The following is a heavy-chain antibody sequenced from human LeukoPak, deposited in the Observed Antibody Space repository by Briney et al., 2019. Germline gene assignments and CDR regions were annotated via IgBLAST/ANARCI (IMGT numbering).Heavy chain of an antibody. Sequence: SETLSLTCTVSGGSFSGYYWSWIRQPPGKGLEWIGEIYHSGSTNYNPSLKSRVTISVDTSKNQFSLKLSSVTAADTAVYYCAGYCSSTSCYFLDAFDIWGQGTMVTVSS. V-gene: IGHV4-34*01. D-gene: IGHD2-2*01. CDR3: AGYCSSTSCYFLDAFDI. CDR1: GGSFSGYY. J-gene: IGHJ3*02. CDR2: IYHSGST.